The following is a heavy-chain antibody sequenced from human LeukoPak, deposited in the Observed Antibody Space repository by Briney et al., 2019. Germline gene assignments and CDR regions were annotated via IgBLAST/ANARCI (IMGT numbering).Heavy chain of an antibody. J-gene: IGHJ4*02. CDR1: GFTVSSDY. D-gene: IGHD6-19*01. Sequence: GGSLRLSCAASGFTVSSDYMSWVRQAPGKGLEWVSVIYSGGSTYYADSVKGRFTISRDNSKNTLSLQMNSLRAEDTAVYYCAKADWSGGSGWLDYWGQGTLVTVSS. CDR2: IYSGGST. CDR3: AKADWSGGSGWLDY. V-gene: IGHV3-53*01.